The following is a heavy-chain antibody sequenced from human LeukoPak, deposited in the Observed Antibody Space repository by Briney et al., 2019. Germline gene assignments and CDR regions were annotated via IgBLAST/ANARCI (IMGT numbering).Heavy chain of an antibody. D-gene: IGHD5-18*01. CDR1: GGSISSYY. Sequence: SETLSLTCTVSGGSISSYYWSWIRQPPGKGLEWIGYIYYSGSTNYNPSLKSRVTMSLDTSKNQFSLKLTSVTAADTAVYYCARVDTAMVLWGQGTLVTVSS. CDR3: ARVDTAMVL. V-gene: IGHV4-59*12. J-gene: IGHJ4*02. CDR2: IYYSGST.